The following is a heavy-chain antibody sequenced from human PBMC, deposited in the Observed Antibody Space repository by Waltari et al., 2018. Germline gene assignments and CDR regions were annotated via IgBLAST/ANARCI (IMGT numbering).Heavy chain of an antibody. V-gene: IGHV3-21*01. CDR2: ISGSGDYI. D-gene: IGHD2-21*01. CDR3: ARPQGYGAIGD. J-gene: IGHJ4*02. CDR1: GFAFSTYT. Sequence: EVQLVESGGGLVKPGGSLRLSCAASGFAFSTYTMNWVRQAPGQGLEWVSSISGSGDYIHYADSLKGRFTISRDNAKNSLSLQMNNLRAEDTAMYYCARPQGYGAIGDWGQGALVTVSS.